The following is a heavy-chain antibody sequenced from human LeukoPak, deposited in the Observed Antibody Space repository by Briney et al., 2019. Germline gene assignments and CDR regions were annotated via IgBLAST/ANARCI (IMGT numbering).Heavy chain of an antibody. CDR1: GLTFSSYG. V-gene: IGHV3-30*18. D-gene: IGHD5-12*01. J-gene: IGHJ4*02. CDR3: AKGYSGYEWFFDY. Sequence: GGSLRLSCAASGLTFSSYGMHWVRQALGKGLWWVGVISYDGSNKYYADSVKGRFIITRGNSKNTLHLQMNSLRVEDTAVYYCAKGYSGYEWFFDYWGQGTLVTGSS. CDR2: ISYDGSNK.